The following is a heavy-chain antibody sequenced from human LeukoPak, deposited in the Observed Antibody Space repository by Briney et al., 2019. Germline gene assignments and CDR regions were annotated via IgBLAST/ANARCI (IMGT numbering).Heavy chain of an antibody. V-gene: IGHV4-59*11. CDR2: IYFNWST. CDR1: GVSIKNHY. D-gene: IGHD1-26*01. CDR3: ARGGGAPDS. Sequence: SETLSLTCTVSGVSIKNHYSSWIRQPPRRGRERIGYIYFNWSTNYKPSLTSRVTISIDTSKKQLSLTMTSVTTADKGVYYCARGGGAPDSWGQGTLVTVSS. J-gene: IGHJ4*02.